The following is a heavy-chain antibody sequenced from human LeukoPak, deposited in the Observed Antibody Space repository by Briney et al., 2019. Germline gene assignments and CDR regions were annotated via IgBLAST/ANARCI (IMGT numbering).Heavy chain of an antibody. CDR1: GFTFSSYD. CDR3: AEGDHYYDSSGYHKEKTGDY. J-gene: IGHJ4*02. V-gene: IGHV3-30*03. D-gene: IGHD3-22*01. CDR2: ISYDGSNK. Sequence: GRTLRLSCAASGFTFSSYDMHWVRQAPGKGLEWVAVISYDGSNKYYTDPVKGRFTISRNNSKNTLYLQMNSLRAEDTAVYYCAEGDHYYDSSGYHKEKTGDYWGQGTLVTVSS.